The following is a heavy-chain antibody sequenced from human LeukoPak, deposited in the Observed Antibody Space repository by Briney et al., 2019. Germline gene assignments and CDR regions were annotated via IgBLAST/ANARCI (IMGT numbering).Heavy chain of an antibody. CDR1: GGSFSGYY. CDR2: INHSGST. V-gene: IGHV4-34*01. D-gene: IGHD3-22*01. Sequence: SETLSLTCAVYGGSFSGYYWSWIRQPPGKGLEWIGEINHSGSTNYNPSLKSRVTISVDTSKNQFSLKLSSVTAADTAVYYCARTYYYDSSGYGTDYWGQGTLVTVSS. J-gene: IGHJ4*02. CDR3: ARTYYYDSSGYGTDY.